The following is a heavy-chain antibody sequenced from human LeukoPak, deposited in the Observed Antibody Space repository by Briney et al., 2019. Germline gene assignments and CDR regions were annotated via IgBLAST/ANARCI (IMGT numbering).Heavy chain of an antibody. J-gene: IGHJ6*02. Sequence: PGGSQRLSGAASGFTFSDSWMSWVRQAPGKGLEWVANMNQDGSEKDYVDSVKGRFTISRDNARNSVYLQMGSLRAEDTAVYYCATYTRWVAGDVWGQGTIVTVSS. CDR2: MNQDGSEK. CDR1: GFTFSDSW. V-gene: IGHV3-7*01. D-gene: IGHD3-16*01. CDR3: ATYTRWVAGDV.